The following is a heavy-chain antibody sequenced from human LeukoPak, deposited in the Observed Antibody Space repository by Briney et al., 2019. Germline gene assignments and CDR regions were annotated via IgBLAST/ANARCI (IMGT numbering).Heavy chain of an antibody. J-gene: IGHJ4*02. CDR1: GFTSSRHW. V-gene: IGHV3-7*01. CDR2: IKEDASEE. Sequence: GGSLRLSCAVSGFTSSRHWMSWVRQTPEKGLEWAANIKEDASEENYVDSVKGRFTISRDNAKNSLYLQMNSLRAEDTAVYYCAIAAGWELGYWGQGTLVTVSS. CDR3: AIAAGWELGY. D-gene: IGHD6-25*01.